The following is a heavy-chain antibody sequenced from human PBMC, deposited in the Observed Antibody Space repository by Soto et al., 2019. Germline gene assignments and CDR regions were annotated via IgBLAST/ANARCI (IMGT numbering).Heavy chain of an antibody. Sequence: EVQLVESGGGLIQPGGSLRLSCAASGFTVSSKYMTWVRQAPGKGLEWVSVIYGGGPTYYADSVKGRFTISRDNSKNTLYLQVNSLRAEDTAVYYCVQTTGWPGFDFWGQGTLVTVSS. CDR1: GFTVSSKY. CDR3: VQTTGWPGFDF. CDR2: IYGGGPT. J-gene: IGHJ4*02. V-gene: IGHV3-53*01. D-gene: IGHD6-19*01.